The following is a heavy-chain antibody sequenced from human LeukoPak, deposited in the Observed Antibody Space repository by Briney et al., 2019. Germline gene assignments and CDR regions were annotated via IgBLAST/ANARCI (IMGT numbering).Heavy chain of an antibody. J-gene: IGHJ6*03. CDR2: INDYNGNT. V-gene: IGHV1-18*01. D-gene: IGHD6-6*01. CDR3: ARVIEYSSSSEYYYYYYMDV. CDR1: GYTFTSYG. Sequence: ASVKVSCKASGYTFTSYGISWVRQPPGQGLEWMGWINDYNGNTNYAQKLQGRVTMTTDTSTSTAYMELRSLRSDDTAVYYCARVIEYSSSSEYYYYYYMDVWGKGTTVTVSS.